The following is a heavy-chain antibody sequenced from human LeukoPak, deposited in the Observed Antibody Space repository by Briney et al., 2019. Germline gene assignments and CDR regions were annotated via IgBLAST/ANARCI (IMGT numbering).Heavy chain of an antibody. CDR3: ARVPNWRFDP. D-gene: IGHD1-20*01. J-gene: IGHJ5*02. CDR2: INHSGST. Sequence: KPSETLSLTCAVYGGSFSGYYWSWIRQPPGKGLEWIGEINHSGSTNYNPSLKSRVTISVDTSKNQFSLELSSVTAADTAVYYCARVPNWRFDPWGQGTLVTVSS. CDR1: GGSFSGYY. V-gene: IGHV4-34*01.